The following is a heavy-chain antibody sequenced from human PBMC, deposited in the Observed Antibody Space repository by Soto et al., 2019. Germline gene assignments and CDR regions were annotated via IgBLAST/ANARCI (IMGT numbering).Heavy chain of an antibody. J-gene: IGHJ4*02. CDR2: ISSSSSYI. Sequence: PGGSLRLSCAASGFTFSSYIMNWVRQAPGKGLEWVSSISSSSSYIYYADSVKGRFTISRDNAKNSLYLQMNSLRAEDTAVYYCARGGYSSSWEFDYWGQGTLVTVSS. CDR3: ARGGYSSSWEFDY. D-gene: IGHD6-13*01. CDR1: GFTFSSYI. V-gene: IGHV3-21*01.